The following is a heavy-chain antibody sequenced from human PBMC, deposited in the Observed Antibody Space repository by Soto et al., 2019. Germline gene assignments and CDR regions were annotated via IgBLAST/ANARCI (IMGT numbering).Heavy chain of an antibody. J-gene: IGHJ4*02. Sequence: GGSLRLSCAASGFTFSSYAMSWVRQAPGKGLEWVSAISGSGGSTYYADSVKGRFTISRDNSKNTLYLQMNSLRAEDTAVYYCAKAGFLEWLSDTYYFDYWGQGTLVTVSS. CDR3: AKAGFLEWLSDTYYFDY. D-gene: IGHD3-3*01. CDR1: GFTFSSYA. V-gene: IGHV3-23*01. CDR2: ISGSGGST.